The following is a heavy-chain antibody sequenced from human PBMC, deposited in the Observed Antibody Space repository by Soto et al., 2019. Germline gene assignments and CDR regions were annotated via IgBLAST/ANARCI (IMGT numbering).Heavy chain of an antibody. CDR2: ISYDGSNK. CDR3: AKGATGLRREVYFDY. V-gene: IGHV3-30*18. CDR1: GFTFSSYG. Sequence: GGSLRLSCAASGFTFSSYGMHWVRQAPGKGLEWVAVISYDGSNKYYADSVKGRFTISRDNSKNTLYLQMNSLRAEDTAVYYCAKGATGLRREVYFDYWGQGTLVTVSS. J-gene: IGHJ4*02. D-gene: IGHD2-15*01.